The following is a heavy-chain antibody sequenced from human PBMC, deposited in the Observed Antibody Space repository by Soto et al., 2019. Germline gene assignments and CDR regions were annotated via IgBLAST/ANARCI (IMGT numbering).Heavy chain of an antibody. CDR1: GFTFSSYW. CDR3: ASSWQQNGMDV. D-gene: IGHD6-13*01. V-gene: IGHV3-74*01. CDR2: INSDGSST. Sequence: EVQLVESGGGLVQPGGSLRLSCAASGFTFSSYWMHWVRQAPGKGLVWVSRINSDGSSTSYADSVKGRFTISRDNAKNTLYLEMNSLRAEDTAVYYCASSWQQNGMDVWGQGTTVTVSS. J-gene: IGHJ6*02.